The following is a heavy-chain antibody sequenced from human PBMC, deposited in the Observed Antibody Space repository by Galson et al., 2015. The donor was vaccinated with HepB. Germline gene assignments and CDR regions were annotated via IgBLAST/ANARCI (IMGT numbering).Heavy chain of an antibody. V-gene: IGHV3-7*03. CDR2: IRQDGIEQ. Sequence: SLRLSCAASGFTLSSYTMSWVRQAPGKGLEWVANIRQDGIEQYYVDSVKGRFTISRDNAKNSLYLQMNSLRAEDTAVYYCARGLHVCDWLLAYWGQGTLVTVSS. J-gene: IGHJ4*02. CDR1: GFTLSSYT. D-gene: IGHD3-9*01. CDR3: ARGLHVCDWLLAY.